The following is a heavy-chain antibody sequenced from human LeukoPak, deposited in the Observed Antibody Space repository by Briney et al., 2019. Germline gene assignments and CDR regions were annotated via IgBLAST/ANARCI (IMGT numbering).Heavy chain of an antibody. CDR1: GGTFSSYA. J-gene: IGHJ5*02. Sequence: ASVKVSCKASGGTFSSYAISWVRQAPGQGLEWMGWISVYNGNTNYAQKLQGRVITTTDTSTSTAYMELGSLRSDDTAVYYCARDQLSRGVWFDPWGQGTLVTVSS. CDR2: ISVYNGNT. D-gene: IGHD1-1*01. CDR3: ARDQLSRGVWFDP. V-gene: IGHV1-18*01.